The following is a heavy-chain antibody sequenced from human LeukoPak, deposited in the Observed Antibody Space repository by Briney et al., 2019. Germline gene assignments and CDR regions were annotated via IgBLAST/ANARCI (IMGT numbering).Heavy chain of an antibody. V-gene: IGHV3-33*01. D-gene: IGHD3-16*01. Sequence: GRSLRLSCAASGFTFSSYGMHWVRRAPGKGLEWVAVIWYDGSNKYYADSVKGRFTISRDNSKNTLYLQMNSLRAEDTAVYYCAREGGDAFDIWGQGTMVTVSS. CDR1: GFTFSSYG. CDR2: IWYDGSNK. CDR3: AREGGDAFDI. J-gene: IGHJ3*02.